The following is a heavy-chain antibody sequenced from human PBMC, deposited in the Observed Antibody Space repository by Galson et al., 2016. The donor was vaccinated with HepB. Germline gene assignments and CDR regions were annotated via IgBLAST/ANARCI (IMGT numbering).Heavy chain of an antibody. CDR2: ISTNGGYT. J-gene: IGHJ6*04. D-gene: IGHD1-26*01. CDR1: GFTLINYA. V-gene: IGHV3-64*04. CDR3: VRGSTAPDV. Sequence: SLRLSCAASGFTLINYAMHWVRQAPGKGLEYVSTISTNGGYTNYADSVKGRFTISRDNSRSMLFLEMNGLKAEDKGVYYCVRGSTAPDVWGKGTTVTVSS.